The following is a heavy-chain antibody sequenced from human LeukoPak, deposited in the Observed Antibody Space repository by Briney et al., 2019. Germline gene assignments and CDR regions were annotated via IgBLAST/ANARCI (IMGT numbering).Heavy chain of an antibody. CDR2: INPNSGGT. CDR3: ARSPLYYGSGSYYYYYYYMDV. V-gene: IGHV1-2*02. CDR1: GYTFTGYY. Sequence: ASVKVSCKASGYTFTGYYMHWVRQAPGQGLEWMGWINPNSGGTNYAQKFQGRVTMTRDTSISTAYMELSRLRSGDTAVYYCARSPLYYGSGSYYYYYYYMDVWGKGTTVTVSS. J-gene: IGHJ6*03. D-gene: IGHD3-10*01.